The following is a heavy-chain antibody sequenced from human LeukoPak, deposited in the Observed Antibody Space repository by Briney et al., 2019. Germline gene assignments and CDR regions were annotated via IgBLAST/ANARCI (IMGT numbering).Heavy chain of an antibody. CDR3: ARDRGTWIGDYAWFDP. J-gene: IGHJ5*02. D-gene: IGHD4-17*01. Sequence: SETLSLTCTVSGGSISSYYWSWIRQPPGKGLEWIGYIHYSGSTNYNPSLKSRVTISVDRAKNQFSLKLSSVTAADTAVYFCARDRGTWIGDYAWFDPWGQGTLVTVSS. CDR2: IHYSGST. CDR1: GGSISSYY. V-gene: IGHV4-59*01.